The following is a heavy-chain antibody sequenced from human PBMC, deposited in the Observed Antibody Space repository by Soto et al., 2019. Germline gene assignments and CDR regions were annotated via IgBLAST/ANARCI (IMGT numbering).Heavy chain of an antibody. CDR2: IIPIVGTA. Sequence: QVQLVQSGAEVKKPGSSVKVSCKASGGTFSSYAISWVRQAPGQGLEWMGGIIPIVGTANYAQKFQGRVTITADESTSTDDMELSSLRSEDTAVYYCARGVRDTIRPLPDYWGQGTLVTVSS. CDR1: GGTFSSYA. J-gene: IGHJ4*02. V-gene: IGHV1-69*12. D-gene: IGHD3-22*01. CDR3: ARGVRDTIRPLPDY.